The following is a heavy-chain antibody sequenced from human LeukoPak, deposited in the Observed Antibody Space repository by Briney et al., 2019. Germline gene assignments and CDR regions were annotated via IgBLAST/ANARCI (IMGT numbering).Heavy chain of an antibody. J-gene: IGHJ4*02. CDR1: GFTFSIYG. CDR3: AKVEKPHTTVAMILVVNSFDY. D-gene: IGHD3-22*01. CDR2: ISGSGDST. V-gene: IGHV3-23*01. Sequence: PGGSLRLSCAASGFTFSIYGMSWVRQAPGKGLEWVSVISGSGDSTHYADSVKGRFTISRDNSKNTLYLQMNSLRAEDTAVYYCAKVEKPHTTVAMILVVNSFDYWGQGTLVTVSS.